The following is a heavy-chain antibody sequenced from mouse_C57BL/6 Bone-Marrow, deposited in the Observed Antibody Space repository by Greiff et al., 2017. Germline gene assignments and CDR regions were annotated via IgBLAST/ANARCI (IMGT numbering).Heavy chain of an antibody. V-gene: IGHV1-69*01. J-gene: IGHJ4*01. D-gene: IGHD2-4*01. CDR1: GYTFTSYW. CDR2: IDPSDSYT. Sequence: QVQLQQPGAELVMPGASVKLSCKASGYTFTSYWMHWVTQRPGQGLEWIGEIDPSDSYTNYNQKFKGKSTLTVDNSSSTAYMQLSILTSEDSAVYYCARRGIYYDDDDAMDYWGQGTSVTVSS. CDR3: ARRGIYYDDDDAMDY.